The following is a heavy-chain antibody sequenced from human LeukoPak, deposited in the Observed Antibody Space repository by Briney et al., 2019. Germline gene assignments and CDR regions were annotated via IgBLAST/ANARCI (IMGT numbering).Heavy chain of an antibody. D-gene: IGHD6-13*01. CDR3: ASIAAAENAALDI. Sequence: SEILSLTCTVSGGSISSGGYYWSWIRQHPGKGLEWIGYIYYRGSTYYNPSLKSRVTISVDTSKNQFSLRLTSVTAADTAVYYCASIAAAENAALDIWGQGTMVTVSS. CDR1: GGSISSGGYY. CDR2: IYYRGST. J-gene: IGHJ3*02. V-gene: IGHV4-31*03.